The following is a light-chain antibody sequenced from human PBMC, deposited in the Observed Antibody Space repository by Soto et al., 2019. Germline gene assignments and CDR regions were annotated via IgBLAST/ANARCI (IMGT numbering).Light chain of an antibody. CDR2: KAS. V-gene: IGKV1-5*03. CDR3: QQYNDYSWT. CDR1: QRIWIW. J-gene: IGKJ1*01. Sequence: QMTPSSSTLSSTVGDRVANTFRASQRIWIWLAWYQKKPGKAPRFLIYKASTLQTGVPSRFSGSGSGTEFTLTISSLQPDDFATYYCQQYNDYSWTFGQGTKVEIK.